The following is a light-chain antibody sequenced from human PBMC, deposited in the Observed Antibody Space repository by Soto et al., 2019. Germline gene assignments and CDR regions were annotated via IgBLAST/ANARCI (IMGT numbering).Light chain of an antibody. CDR2: DAS. CDR1: HDINRF. CDR3: QGYDISSGT. Sequence: DIQMTQSPPTLSASVGDRVTITCRASHDINRFLAWYQQNPGKAPRLLIYDASNLESGVPSRFSGAGFGTEFSLTINSLQPDDFATYYCQGYDISSGTFGQGTKVDIK. V-gene: IGKV1-5*01. J-gene: IGKJ1*01.